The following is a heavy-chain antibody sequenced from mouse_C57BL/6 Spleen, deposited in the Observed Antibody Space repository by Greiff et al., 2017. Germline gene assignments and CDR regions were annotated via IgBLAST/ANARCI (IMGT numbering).Heavy chain of an antibody. Sequence: VQLQQSGAELVRPGASVKLSCSASGFNIKDYYMHWVKQRPEQGLEWIGRIDPEDGDTESAPKFQGKATMTADTSSNTAYLQLSSLTSEDTAVYYCTTVYYYVSSPAWLAYWDQGTLGTVSA. J-gene: IGHJ3*01. CDR1: GFNIKDYY. V-gene: IGHV14-1*01. CDR3: TTVYYYVSSPAWLAY. CDR2: IDPEDGDT. D-gene: IGHD1-1*01.